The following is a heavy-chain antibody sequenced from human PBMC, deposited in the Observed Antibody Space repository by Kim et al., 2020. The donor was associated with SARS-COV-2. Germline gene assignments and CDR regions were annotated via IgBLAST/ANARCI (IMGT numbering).Heavy chain of an antibody. D-gene: IGHD5-12*01. CDR2: IIPIFGTA. V-gene: IGHV1-69*13. J-gene: IGHJ5*02. Sequence: SVKVSCKASGGTFSSYAISWVRQAPGQGLEWMGGIIPIFGTANYAQKFQGRVTITADESTSTAYMELSSLRSEDTAVYYCARAYSGYDLRFDPWGQGTLVTVSS. CDR1: GGTFSSYA. CDR3: ARAYSGYDLRFDP.